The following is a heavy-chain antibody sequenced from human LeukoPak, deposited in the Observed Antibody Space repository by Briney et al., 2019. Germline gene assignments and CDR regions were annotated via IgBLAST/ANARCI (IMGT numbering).Heavy chain of an antibody. Sequence: GGSLRLSCAASGFTFNTYSMNWVRQAPGEGLEWVSYISSSSSTIKYADSVKGRFTISRDNAKNSLFLRMNSLRAEDTAVYYCARVYTSSWYDYWGQGTLVTVSS. V-gene: IGHV3-48*01. CDR2: ISSSSSTI. CDR1: GFTFNTYS. CDR3: ARVYTSSWYDY. D-gene: IGHD6-13*01. J-gene: IGHJ4*02.